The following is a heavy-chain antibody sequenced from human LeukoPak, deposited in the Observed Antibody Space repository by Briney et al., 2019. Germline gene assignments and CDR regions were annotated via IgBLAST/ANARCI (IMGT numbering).Heavy chain of an antibody. Sequence: PGGSLRLSCAASGFTFSSYEMNWVRQAPGKGLEWVSYISSSGSTIYNADSVKGRFTISRDNAKNSMYLQMSSLRAEDTAIYYCARSSRVDANDAFDIWGQGTMVTVSP. J-gene: IGHJ3*02. CDR2: ISSSGSTI. D-gene: IGHD2-15*01. V-gene: IGHV3-48*03. CDR1: GFTFSSYE. CDR3: ARSSRVDANDAFDI.